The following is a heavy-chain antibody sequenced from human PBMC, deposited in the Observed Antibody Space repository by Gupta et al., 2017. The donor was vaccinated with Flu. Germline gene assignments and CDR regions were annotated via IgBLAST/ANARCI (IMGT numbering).Heavy chain of an antibody. D-gene: IGHD3-16*01. CDR2: ISRSSSHI. V-gene: IGHV3-48*01. CDR1: FTFSSYD. CDR3: ARDRLDKARLGGMDV. J-gene: IGHJ6*02. Sequence: FTFSSYDMNWVRQAPGKGLEWLAYISRSSSHIYYTDSVKGRFTISRDNDKRSLYLQMSSLRAEDTAVYYCARDRLDKARLGGMDVWGQGTTVTVS.